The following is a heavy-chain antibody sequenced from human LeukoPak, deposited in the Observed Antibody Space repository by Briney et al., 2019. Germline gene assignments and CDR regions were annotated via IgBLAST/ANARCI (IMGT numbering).Heavy chain of an antibody. CDR2: MNPNSGNT. CDR3: ATWGVQLERRVPYYYYYMDV. J-gene: IGHJ6*03. Sequence: ASVKVSCKASGYTFTSYDINWVRQAPGQGLEWMGWMNPNSGNTGYAQKFQGRVTMTRNTSISTAYMELSSLRSEDTAVYYCATWGVQLERRVPYYYYYMDVWGKGTTVTVSS. V-gene: IGHV1-8*01. CDR1: GYTFTSYD. D-gene: IGHD1-1*01.